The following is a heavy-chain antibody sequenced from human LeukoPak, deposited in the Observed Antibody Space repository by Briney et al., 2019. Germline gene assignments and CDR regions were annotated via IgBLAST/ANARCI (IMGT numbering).Heavy chain of an antibody. D-gene: IGHD1-7*01. Sequence: GGSLTLSCAASGFTFSSYAMSWVRQAPGKGLEWVSTISGSGGTTYYADSVKGRFTISRDNSKNTLYLQMNSLRAEDTAVYYCARNWNYPNYFDYWGQGTLVTVSS. CDR3: ARNWNYPNYFDY. CDR2: ISGSGGTT. CDR1: GFTFSSYA. J-gene: IGHJ4*02. V-gene: IGHV3-23*01.